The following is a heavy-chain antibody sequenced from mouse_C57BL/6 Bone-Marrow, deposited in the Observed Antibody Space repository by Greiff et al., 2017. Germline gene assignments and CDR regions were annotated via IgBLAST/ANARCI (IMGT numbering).Heavy chain of an antibody. CDR2: IYPGDGDT. J-gene: IGHJ3*01. V-gene: IGHV1-82*01. CDR1: GYAFSSSW. D-gene: IGHD1-1*01. Sequence: QVQLKESGPELVKPGASVKISCKASGYAFSSSWMNWVKQRPGKGLEWIGRIYPGDGDTNYNGKLKGKATLTADKSTSTPYMQLSSLTSEDSAVYFCARAYGSSPAWFAYWGQGTLVTVSA. CDR3: ARAYGSSPAWFAY.